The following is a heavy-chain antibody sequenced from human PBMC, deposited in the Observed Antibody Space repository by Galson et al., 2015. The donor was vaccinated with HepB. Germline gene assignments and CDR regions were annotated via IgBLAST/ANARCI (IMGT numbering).Heavy chain of an antibody. V-gene: IGHV1-18*01. CDR3: ARGALVVAVGATQNNWFDP. CDR2: ISPHNRGT. J-gene: IGHJ5*02. D-gene: IGHD2-15*01. Sequence: SVKVSCKASGYTFSSYSITWVRQAPGQGLGWVGWISPHNRGTNYAQNFQGRVTMTTDTSTSTAYMELRSLRSDDTAVYYCARGALVVAVGATQNNWFDPWGRGTLVTVSS. CDR1: GYTFSSYS.